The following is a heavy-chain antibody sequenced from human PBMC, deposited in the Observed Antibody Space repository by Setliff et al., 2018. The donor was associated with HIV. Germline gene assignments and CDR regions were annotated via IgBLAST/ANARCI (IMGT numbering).Heavy chain of an antibody. V-gene: IGHV4-61*05. CDR3: SRGPPFDR. CDR2: VASSGNI. CDR1: GDSISSNNYY. Sequence: SETLSLTCTVSGDSISSNNYYWAWIRQSPGKGLEWIGHVASSGNIDYNPSLKSRVTISADTSKNQFSLKLTSVTTADTATYYCSRGPPFDRWGRGTLVTVSS. J-gene: IGHJ2*01.